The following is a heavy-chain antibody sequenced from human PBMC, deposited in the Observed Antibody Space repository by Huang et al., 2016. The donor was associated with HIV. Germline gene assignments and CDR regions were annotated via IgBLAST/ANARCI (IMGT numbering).Heavy chain of an antibody. CDR3: ARGRSGIAAAVYWYFDL. V-gene: IGHV4-34*01. D-gene: IGHD6-13*01. CDR2: INDSGNT. Sequence: QVQLQQWGAGLLKPSETLSLTCAVYGGSFSGYYWSWIRQPPGKGLEWIGEINDSGNTNYNLALKRRGTTTVDTSKNQFSLRLSSVTAADTAVYYCARGRSGIAAAVYWYFDLWGRGTLVTVSS. CDR1: GGSFSGYY. J-gene: IGHJ2*01.